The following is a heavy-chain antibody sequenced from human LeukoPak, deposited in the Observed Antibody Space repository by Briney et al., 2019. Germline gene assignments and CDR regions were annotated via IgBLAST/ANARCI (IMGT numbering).Heavy chain of an antibody. CDR2: IWYDGSNK. Sequence: GGSLTLSCAASGFTFSSYGMHWVRQAPGKGLEWVALIWYDGSNKYYADSVKGRFTISRENSKITLYLQMTSLRAEDTAVYYCAKDPATFDYWGQGTLVTVSS. CDR3: AKDPATFDY. CDR1: GFTFSSYG. V-gene: IGHV3-30*02. J-gene: IGHJ4*02.